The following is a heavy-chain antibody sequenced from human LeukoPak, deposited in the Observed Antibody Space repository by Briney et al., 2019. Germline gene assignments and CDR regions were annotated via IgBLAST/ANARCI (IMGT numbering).Heavy chain of an antibody. J-gene: IGHJ4*02. D-gene: IGHD6-13*01. CDR3: VRDRTSAGKLNFIDY. V-gene: IGHV3-74*01. CDR2: INSDGSST. Sequence: GGSLRLSCAASGFTFSSYWMHWVRQAPGKGLVWVSRINSDGSSTSYADSVKGRFTISRDNAKNTLYLQMNSLRAEDTAVYYCVRDRTSAGKLNFIDYWGQGTLVTVSS. CDR1: GFTFSSYW.